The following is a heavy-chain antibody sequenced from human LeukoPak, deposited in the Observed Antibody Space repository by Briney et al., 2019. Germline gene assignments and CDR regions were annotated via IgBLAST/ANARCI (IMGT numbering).Heavy chain of an antibody. D-gene: IGHD2-2*01. J-gene: IGHJ1*01. Sequence: GGSLRLSCAASGFTFSSYEMNWVRQAPGKGLEWVSYISSSGSTIYYADSVKGRFTISRDNAKNSLYLQMNSLRAGDTAVYYCARIWGPYCGRTSCYDNWGQGTLVAVSS. CDR2: ISSSGSTI. CDR1: GFTFSSYE. CDR3: ARIWGPYCGRTSCYDN. V-gene: IGHV3-48*03.